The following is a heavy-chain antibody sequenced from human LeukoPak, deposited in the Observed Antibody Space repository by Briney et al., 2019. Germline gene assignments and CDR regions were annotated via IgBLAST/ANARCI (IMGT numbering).Heavy chain of an antibody. CDR3: ATYYDILTGYYSPPVPYYFDY. V-gene: IGHV3-23*01. Sequence: GGSLRLSCAASGFTFSSYAMSWVRQAPGKGLEWVSAISGSGGSTYYADSVKGRFTISRDNSKTTLYLQMNSLRAEDTAVYYCATYYDILTGYYSPPVPYYFDYWSQGTLVTVSS. CDR1: GFTFSSYA. CDR2: ISGSGGST. J-gene: IGHJ4*02. D-gene: IGHD3-9*01.